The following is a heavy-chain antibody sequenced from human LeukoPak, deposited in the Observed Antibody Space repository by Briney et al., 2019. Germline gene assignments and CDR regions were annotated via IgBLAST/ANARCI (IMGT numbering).Heavy chain of an antibody. Sequence: GESLKISCKGSGYSFTSYWIGWGRQMPGKDLEWMGIIYPGDSDTIYSPSFQGQVTFSADKSINTAYLQWSSLKASDTAMYYCAKSRGANWYFDLWGRGTLVTVSS. CDR2: IYPGDSDT. J-gene: IGHJ2*01. D-gene: IGHD1-26*01. CDR3: AKSRGANWYFDL. CDR1: GYSFTSYW. V-gene: IGHV5-51*01.